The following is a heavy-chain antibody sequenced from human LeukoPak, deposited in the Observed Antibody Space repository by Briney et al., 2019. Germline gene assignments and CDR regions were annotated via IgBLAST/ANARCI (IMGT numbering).Heavy chain of an antibody. J-gene: IGHJ4*02. Sequence: GESLKISCKGSGYRFTSYWIGWVRQMPGKGLEWMGIIYPSDSDTRYSPSFQGQVTISADKSISTAYLQWSSLKASDAAMYYCARHLNGDYYDSSGPIDYWGQGTLVTVSS. CDR2: IYPSDSDT. D-gene: IGHD3-22*01. CDR1: GYRFTSYW. CDR3: ARHLNGDYYDSSGPIDY. V-gene: IGHV5-51*01.